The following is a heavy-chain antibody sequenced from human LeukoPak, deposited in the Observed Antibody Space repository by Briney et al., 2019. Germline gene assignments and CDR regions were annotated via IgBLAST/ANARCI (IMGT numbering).Heavy chain of an antibody. J-gene: IGHJ5*02. CDR3: ARVELWFGEEVNWFDP. V-gene: IGHV4-59*08. D-gene: IGHD3-10*01. Sequence: SETLSLTCTVSGGSISSYYWSWIRQPPGKGLEWIGYIYYSGSTNYNPSLKSRVTISVDTSKNQFSLKLSSVTAADTAVYYCARVELWFGEEVNWFDPWGQGTLVTVSS. CDR1: GGSISSYY. CDR2: IYYSGST.